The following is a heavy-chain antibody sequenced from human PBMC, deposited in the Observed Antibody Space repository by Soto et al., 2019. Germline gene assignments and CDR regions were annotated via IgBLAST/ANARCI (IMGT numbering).Heavy chain of an antibody. CDR1: GGSFSGYY. CDR2: INHSGST. D-gene: IGHD6-13*01. CDR3: ARSLAAAGPGDY. V-gene: IGHV4-34*01. Sequence: SETLSLTCAVYGGSFSGYYWSWIRQPPGKGLEWIGEINHSGSTNYNPSLKSRVTISVDTSKNQFSLKLSSVTAADTAVYYCARSLAAAGPGDYWGQGTLVTVSS. J-gene: IGHJ4*02.